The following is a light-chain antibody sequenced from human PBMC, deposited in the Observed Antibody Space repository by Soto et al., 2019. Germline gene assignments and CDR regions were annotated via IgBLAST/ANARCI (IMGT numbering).Light chain of an antibody. CDR3: QVWYISEHHYV. Sequence: SYELTQPPSVAVAPGQTAKITCGGDDIGSKSVHWYLHKPGQAPVLVVHDNDDRPSEIPARFSGSNSGNTATLTISRVEAGDEADFYCQVWYISEHHYVFGIGTKLTVL. J-gene: IGLJ1*01. CDR2: DND. CDR1: DIGSKS. V-gene: IGLV3-21*02.